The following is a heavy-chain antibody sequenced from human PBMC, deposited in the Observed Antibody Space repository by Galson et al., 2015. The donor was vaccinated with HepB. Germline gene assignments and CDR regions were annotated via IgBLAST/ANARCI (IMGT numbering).Heavy chain of an antibody. CDR3: ARGRRCTSSSCYGGGDY. J-gene: IGHJ4*02. Sequence: SLRLSCAASGFTFSNYSMNWVRQGPGKGLGWVSSISTSGTYIYYADSVQGRFTISRDNAKNSLYLQMNGLRAEDTAMYYCARGRRCTSSSCYGGGDYWGQGTLVTVSS. D-gene: IGHD2-2*01. CDR2: ISTSGTYI. CDR1: GFTFSNYS. V-gene: IGHV3-21*01.